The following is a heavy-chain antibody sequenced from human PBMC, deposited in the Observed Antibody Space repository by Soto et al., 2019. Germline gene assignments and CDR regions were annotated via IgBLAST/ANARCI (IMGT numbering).Heavy chain of an antibody. V-gene: IGHV3-23*01. CDR3: AKYYDDVWGSFRHYFDD. D-gene: IGHD3-16*02. CDR1: GFTFSSYA. CDR2: ISGSGDST. Sequence: SLRLSCAASGFTFSSYAMTWVRQAPGKGLEWVSVISGSGDSTYYTDSVKGRFTISRDNSKNTLYLQMNSLRAEDTAAYYCAKYYDDVWGSFRHYFDDWGQGTQVTVSS. J-gene: IGHJ4*02.